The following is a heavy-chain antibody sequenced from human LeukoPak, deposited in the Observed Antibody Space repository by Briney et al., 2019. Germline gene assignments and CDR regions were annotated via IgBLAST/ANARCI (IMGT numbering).Heavy chain of an antibody. J-gene: IGHJ4*02. CDR1: DGSISSYY. D-gene: IGHD6-13*01. V-gene: IGHV4-39*07. CDR2: IYYSGST. CDR3: ARGYSRMTFDY. Sequence: SETLSLTCTVSDGSISSYYWSWIRQPPGKGLEWIGSIYYSGSTYYNPSLKSRVTISVDTSKNQFSLKLSSVTAADTAVYYCARGYSRMTFDYWGQGTLVTVSS.